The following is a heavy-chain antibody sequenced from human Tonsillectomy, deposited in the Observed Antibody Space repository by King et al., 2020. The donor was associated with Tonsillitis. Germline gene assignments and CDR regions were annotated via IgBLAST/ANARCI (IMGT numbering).Heavy chain of an antibody. D-gene: IGHD3-16*01. Sequence: QLVQSGAEVGEPGESLRISCKASGYSFSSHWIGWVRQTSGKGLEWMGLIYPDDSDTRYSPSFQGQVTISVDTSTNTAYLQWSSLKASDTAMYYCARRPTHMGADYWGQGTLVTVSS. V-gene: IGHV5-51*01. CDR3: ARRPTHMGADY. CDR2: IYPDDSDT. CDR1: GYSFSSHW. J-gene: IGHJ4*02.